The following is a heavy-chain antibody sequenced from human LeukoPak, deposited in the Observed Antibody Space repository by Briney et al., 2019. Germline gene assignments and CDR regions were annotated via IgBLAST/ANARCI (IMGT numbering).Heavy chain of an antibody. D-gene: IGHD6-13*01. Sequence: GGSLRLSCAASGFTFSSYAMSWVRQAPGKGLEWVSSIIGTTGRTYYAGPVKGRFTISRDNSKNTLYLQMNSLRADDTAVYYCAKIIAAAGLDYWGQGTLLTVSS. CDR1: GFTFSSYA. V-gene: IGHV3-23*01. CDR3: AKIIAAAGLDY. CDR2: IIGTTGRT. J-gene: IGHJ4*02.